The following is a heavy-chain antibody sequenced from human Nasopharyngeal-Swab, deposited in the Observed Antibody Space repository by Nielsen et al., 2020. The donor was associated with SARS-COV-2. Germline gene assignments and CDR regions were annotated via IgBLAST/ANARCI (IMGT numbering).Heavy chain of an antibody. CDR1: GGSISSYY. V-gene: IGHV4-59*01. CDR2: IYYSGST. CDR3: ARVGYCSSTSCYPTALDAFDI. J-gene: IGHJ3*02. D-gene: IGHD2-2*03. Sequence: SETLSLTCTVSGGSISSYYWSWIRQPPGKGLEWIGYIYYSGSTNYNPSLKSRVTISVDTSKNQFSLKLSSVTAADTAVYYCARVGYCSSTSCYPTALDAFDIRGQGTMVTVSS.